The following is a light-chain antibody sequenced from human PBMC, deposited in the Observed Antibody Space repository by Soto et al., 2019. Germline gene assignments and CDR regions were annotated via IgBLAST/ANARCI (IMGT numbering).Light chain of an antibody. V-gene: IGLV1-44*01. CDR3: ATWDDTLDGPV. Sequence: QSVLTQPPSVSGTPGQRVTISCSGSSSNIGRNTVSWYQQFPGTAPRLLMYSDNQGPSGVPDRFSGSKSGISASLAISGLQSEDEADYYCATWDDTLDGPVFGGGTKLTVL. CDR1: SSNIGRNT. CDR2: SDN. J-gene: IGLJ2*01.